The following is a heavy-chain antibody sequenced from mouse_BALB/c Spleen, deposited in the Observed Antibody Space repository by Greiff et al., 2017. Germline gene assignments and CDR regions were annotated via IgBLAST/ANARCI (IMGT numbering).Heavy chain of an antibody. J-gene: IGHJ4*01. CDR1: GFNIKDTY. CDR2: IDPANGNT. D-gene: IGHD3-2*02. CDR3: ARSGRYAMDY. Sequence: EVKLMESGAALVKPGASVKLSCTASGFNIKDTYMHWVKQRPEQGLEWIGRIDPANGNTKYDPKFQGKATITADTSSNTAYLQLSSLTSEDTAVYYCARSGRYAMDYWGQGTSVTVSS. V-gene: IGHV14-3*02.